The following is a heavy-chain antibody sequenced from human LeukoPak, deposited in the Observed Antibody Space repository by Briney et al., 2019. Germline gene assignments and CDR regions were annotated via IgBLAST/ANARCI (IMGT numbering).Heavy chain of an antibody. CDR3: ASSGNYTFDY. D-gene: IGHD1-26*01. J-gene: IGHJ4*02. V-gene: IGHV3-48*02. CDR2: ITASGTAM. Sequence: GVSLRLSCAASGFTFSSYSMNWVRQAPGKGLEWVSHITASGTAMFYADSVKGRFTISRDNAKNSLYLQMNSLRDEDTAVYYCASSGNYTFDYWGQGTLVTVSS. CDR1: GFTFSSYS.